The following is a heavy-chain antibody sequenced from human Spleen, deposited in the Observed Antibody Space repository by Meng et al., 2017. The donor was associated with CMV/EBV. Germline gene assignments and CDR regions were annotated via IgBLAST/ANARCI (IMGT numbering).Heavy chain of an antibody. D-gene: IGHD2-21*01. Sequence: LKISCASSGFTFDDYAMHWVRQALGKGLEWVSGISWHSVSIGYADSVKGRFNISRDNAKNSLYLQMNSLRVEDTAVYYCARVSAGSNYCDHWGQGTMVTVSS. CDR3: ARVSAGSNYCDH. J-gene: IGHJ4*02. V-gene: IGHV3-9*01. CDR2: ISWHSVSI. CDR1: GFTFDDYA.